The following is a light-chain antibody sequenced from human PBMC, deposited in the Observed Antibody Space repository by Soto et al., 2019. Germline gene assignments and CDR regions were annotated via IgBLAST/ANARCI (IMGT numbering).Light chain of an antibody. V-gene: IGLV3-21*02. Sequence: SYELTQPPSVSVAPGQTARITCGENNIGTKSVHWYQQRPGQAPVLVVYDSSDRPSGIPERFSGSNSEKTATLTISRVEAGDEADYFCQVWDTSDHVFGGWTKLTVL. CDR3: QVWDTSDHV. CDR2: DSS. J-gene: IGLJ2*01. CDR1: NIGTKS.